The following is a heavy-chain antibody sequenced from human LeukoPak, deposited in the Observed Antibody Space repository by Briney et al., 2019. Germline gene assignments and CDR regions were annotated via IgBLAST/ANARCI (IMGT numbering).Heavy chain of an antibody. CDR2: IKRDGSEK. J-gene: IGHJ4*02. CDR3: ARLGPASSGWPESFDY. Sequence: GGSLRLSCVASGFTFSSSWMNWVRQAPGKGLEWVANIKRDGSEKYYVDSVKGRFTISRDNAKNSLDLQMNSLRVEDTAVYYCARLGPASSGWPESFDYWGQGTLVTVSS. V-gene: IGHV3-7*03. D-gene: IGHD6-19*01. CDR1: GFTFSSSW.